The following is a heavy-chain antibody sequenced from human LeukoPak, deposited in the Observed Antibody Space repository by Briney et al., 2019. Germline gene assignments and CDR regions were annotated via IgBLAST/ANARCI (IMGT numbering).Heavy chain of an antibody. D-gene: IGHD1-20*01. CDR1: GFALRSYG. CDR3: ARGEYNWNDLHF. Sequence: GGTLRLSCAASGFALRSYGMSWVRQAPGKGLEWVSTLSGSGGNTYYADSVKGRFTISRDNSKNTLYLQMNSLRAEDTAVYYCARGEYNWNDLHFWGQGSLVTVSS. CDR2: LSGSGGNT. J-gene: IGHJ4*02. V-gene: IGHV3-23*01.